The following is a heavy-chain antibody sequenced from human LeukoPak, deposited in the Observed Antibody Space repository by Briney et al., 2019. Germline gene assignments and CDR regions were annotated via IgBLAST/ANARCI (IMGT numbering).Heavy chain of an antibody. J-gene: IGHJ4*02. CDR2: ISYDGSNK. Sequence: GGSLRLSCAASGFTFSSYGMHWVRQAPGKGLECVAVISYDGSNKYYADSVKGRFTISRDNSKNTLYLQMNSLRAEDTAVYYCAKDSGSYFFDYLGQGTLVTVSS. CDR1: GFTFSSYG. D-gene: IGHD1-26*01. CDR3: AKDSGSYFFDY. V-gene: IGHV3-30*18.